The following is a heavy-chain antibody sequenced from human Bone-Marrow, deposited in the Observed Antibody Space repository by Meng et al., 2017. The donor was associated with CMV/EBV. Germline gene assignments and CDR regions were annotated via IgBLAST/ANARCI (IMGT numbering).Heavy chain of an antibody. D-gene: IGHD7-27*01. CDR1: GFAFGDYA. Sequence: SLKMACTAPGFAFGDYAISWVRQAPGNGLEWVGFIRSKAYGAIPDYAASVKGRFTVSREDSKSIAYLQMNSLNTEDAAVCYCARETGYPSHVDYWVQGTLVTFSS. CDR2: IRSKAYGAIP. CDR3: ARETGYPSHVDY. J-gene: IGHJ4*02. V-gene: IGHV3-49*04.